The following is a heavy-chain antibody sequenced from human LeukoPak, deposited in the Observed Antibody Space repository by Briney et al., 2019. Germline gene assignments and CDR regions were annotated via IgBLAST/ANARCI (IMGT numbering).Heavy chain of an antibody. J-gene: IGHJ4*02. D-gene: IGHD6-19*01. CDR1: GGSISSSRYY. CDR3: ARGTSGWLAMFDY. V-gene: IGHV4-39*01. CDR2: IYYSGST. Sequence: PETLSLTCTVSGGSISSSRYYWGWIRQPPGKGLEWIGSIYYSGSTYYNPSLKSRVTISVDTSKNQFSLKLSSVTAADTAVYYCARGTSGWLAMFDYWGQGTLVTVSS.